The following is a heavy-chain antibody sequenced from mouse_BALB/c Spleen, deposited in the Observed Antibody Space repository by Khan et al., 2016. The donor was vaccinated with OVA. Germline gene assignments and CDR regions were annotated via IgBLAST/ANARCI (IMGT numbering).Heavy chain of an antibody. CDR2: IWTGGST. V-gene: IGHV2-9*02. CDR1: GFSLTSYG. D-gene: IGHD2-1*01. Sequence: VKLLESGPGLVAPSQSLSITCTVSGFSLTSYGVHWVRQPPGKGLEWLGVIWTGGSTNYNSALMSRVSISKANYKCQVFLKMNSLQTDDTAMYYCARYYGNYGGYFDVWGAGTTVTVSS. J-gene: IGHJ1*01. CDR3: ARYYGNYGGYFDV.